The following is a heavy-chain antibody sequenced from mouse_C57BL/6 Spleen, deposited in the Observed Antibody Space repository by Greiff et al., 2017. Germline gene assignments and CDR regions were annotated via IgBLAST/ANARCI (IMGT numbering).Heavy chain of an antibody. J-gene: IGHJ1*03. V-gene: IGHV1-22*01. D-gene: IGHD1-1*01. CDR1: GYTFTDYN. CDR2: INPNNGGT. CDR3: ARWYYGSTLYWYFDV. Sequence: VQLQQSGPELVKPGASVKMSCKASGYTFTDYNMHWVKQSHGKSLEWIGYINPNNGGTSYNQKFKGKATLTVNKSSSTAYMELRSLTSEDSAVYYCARWYYGSTLYWYFDVWGTGTTVTVSS.